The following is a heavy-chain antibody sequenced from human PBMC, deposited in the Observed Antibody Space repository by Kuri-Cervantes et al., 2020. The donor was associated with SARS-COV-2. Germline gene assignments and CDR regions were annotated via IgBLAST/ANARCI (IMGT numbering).Heavy chain of an antibody. CDR1: GFTFSSYG. CDR2: IWYDGSNK. V-gene: IGHV3-33*06. Sequence: GESLKISCAASGFTFSSYGMHWVRQAPGKGLEWVAVIWYDGSNKYYADSVKGRFTISRDNSKNTVYLEMDSLRADDTAVYYCAKDQLEQWLVYYYYMDVWGKGTTVTVSS. CDR3: AKDQLEQWLVYYYYMDV. J-gene: IGHJ6*03. D-gene: IGHD6-19*01.